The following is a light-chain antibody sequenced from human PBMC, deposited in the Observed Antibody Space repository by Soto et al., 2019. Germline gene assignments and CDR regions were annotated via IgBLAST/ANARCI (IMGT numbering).Light chain of an antibody. CDR2: QVS. Sequence: QSALPQPPSASGSPGQSVTISCAGTVSDVGGYNYVSWYQQHPGKVPQLMIYQVSKRPSGVPDRFSDSKSYTTASLTISGLQAEDECDYYCMSSACGNMFGFGTGTKLTVL. J-gene: IGLJ1*01. V-gene: IGLV2-8*01. CDR1: VSDVGGYNY. CDR3: MSSACGNMFG.